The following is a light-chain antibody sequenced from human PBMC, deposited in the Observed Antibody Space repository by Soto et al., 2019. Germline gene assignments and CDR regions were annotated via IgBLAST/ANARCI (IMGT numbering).Light chain of an antibody. J-gene: IGKJ4*01. CDR2: TAS. Sequence: DIQLTQSPSFLSASVGDRVTITCRASQGISSYLAWYQQKPGKAPKLLIYTASTLQSGVPSRFSGSGSGTEFTLTISSLQPEDFATYYCQQHSSYPVTFGGGTKVEIK. CDR1: QGISSY. CDR3: QQHSSYPVT. V-gene: IGKV1-9*01.